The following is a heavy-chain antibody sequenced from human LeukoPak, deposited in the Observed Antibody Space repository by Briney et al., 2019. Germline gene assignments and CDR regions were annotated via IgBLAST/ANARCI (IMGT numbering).Heavy chain of an antibody. CDR2: INSGGTT. Sequence: GGSLRLSCAASGFPVSSNYMTWVRQAPGKGLEWVSVINSGGTTYYADSVKGRFTISRDNSKNTLNLQMNSLRAEDTAVYYCARRPTVTTPLTAWGQGTLVTVSS. V-gene: IGHV3-66*01. CDR3: ARRPTVTTPLTA. D-gene: IGHD4-17*01. J-gene: IGHJ5*02. CDR1: GFPVSSNY.